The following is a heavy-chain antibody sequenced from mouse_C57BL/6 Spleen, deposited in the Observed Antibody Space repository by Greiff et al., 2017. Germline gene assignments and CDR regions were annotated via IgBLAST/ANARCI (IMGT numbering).Heavy chain of an antibody. Sequence: QVQLQQPGAELVRPGSSVQLSCKASGYTFTSYWMDWVKQRPGQGLEWIGNIYPSDSETNYNQKFKDKATLTVDKSSSTAYMQLSSLTSEDSAVFYCAIPGIYYGSDDFDYWGQGTTLTVSS. CDR1: GYTFTSYW. D-gene: IGHD1-1*01. V-gene: IGHV1-61*01. CDR2: IYPSDSET. J-gene: IGHJ2*01. CDR3: AIPGIYYGSDDFDY.